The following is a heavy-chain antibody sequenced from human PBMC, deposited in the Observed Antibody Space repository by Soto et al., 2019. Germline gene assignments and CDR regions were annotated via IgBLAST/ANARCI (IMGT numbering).Heavy chain of an antibody. J-gene: IGHJ6*02. CDR2: IYYSGST. Sequence: LETLSLXCTVSGGSISSSCFYWGWIRQPPGKGLEWIGSIYYSGSTYYNPSLKSRVTISVDTSKNQFSLKLSSVTAADTAVYYCARQENSSGGYYYYYGMDVWGQGTTVTVSS. D-gene: IGHD6-19*01. CDR3: ARQENSSGGYYYYYGMDV. V-gene: IGHV4-39*01. CDR1: GGSISSSCFY.